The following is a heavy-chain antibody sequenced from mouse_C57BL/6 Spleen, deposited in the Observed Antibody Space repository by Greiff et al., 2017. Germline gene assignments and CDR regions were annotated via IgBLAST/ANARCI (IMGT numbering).Heavy chain of an antibody. CDR2: INPNNGGT. CDR1: GYTFTDYN. V-gene: IGHV1-18*01. Sequence: EVQLQQSGPELVKPGASVKIPCKASGYTFTDYNMDWVKQSHGKSLEWIGDINPNNGGTIYNQKFKGKATLTVDKSSSTAYMELRSLTSEDTAIYYCARIYYGSSHWYFDVWGTGTTVTVSS. CDR3: ARIYYGSSHWYFDV. J-gene: IGHJ1*03. D-gene: IGHD1-1*01.